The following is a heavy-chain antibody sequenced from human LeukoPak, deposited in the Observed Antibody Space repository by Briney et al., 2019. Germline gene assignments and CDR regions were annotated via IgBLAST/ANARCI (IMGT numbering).Heavy chain of an antibody. D-gene: IGHD3-22*01. CDR1: GGSFSGYY. Sequence: SETLSLTCAVYGGSFSGYYWSWIRRPPGKGLEWIGEINHSGSTNYNPSLKSRVTISVDTSKNQFSLKLSSVTAADTAVYYCAREASTSGYFYWGQGTLVTVSS. V-gene: IGHV4-34*01. J-gene: IGHJ4*02. CDR2: INHSGST. CDR3: AREASTSGYFY.